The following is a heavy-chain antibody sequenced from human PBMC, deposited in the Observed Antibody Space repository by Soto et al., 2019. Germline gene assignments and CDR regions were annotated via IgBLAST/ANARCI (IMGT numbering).Heavy chain of an antibody. D-gene: IGHD3-22*01. V-gene: IGHV4-39*02. CDR3: ARDYYKYYYDSIGYPYYFDY. CDR1: GGSISSSSYY. Sequence: SETLSLTCTVSGGSISSSSYYWGWIRQPPGKGMEWIGSIYYSGSTYYNPSLKSRITISVDTSKNSLYLQMNNLKDEDTAVYYFARDYYKYYYDSIGYPYYFDYWGQGTLVTVSS. J-gene: IGHJ4*02. CDR2: IYYSGST.